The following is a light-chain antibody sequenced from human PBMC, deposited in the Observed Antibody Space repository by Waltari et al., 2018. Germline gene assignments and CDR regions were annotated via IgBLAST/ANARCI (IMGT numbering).Light chain of an antibody. CDR2: QDN. J-gene: IGLJ2*01. CDR1: NSGDKS. V-gene: IGLV3-1*01. CDR3: QAWDSSTSVV. Sequence: SYELTQPPSVSVSPAQTASITCSGDNSGDKSACWYQQKPGQSPVLVIYQDNKRPSGIPERFSGSNSGNTATLTISGAQAMDEADYYCQAWDSSTSVVFGGGTKVTVL.